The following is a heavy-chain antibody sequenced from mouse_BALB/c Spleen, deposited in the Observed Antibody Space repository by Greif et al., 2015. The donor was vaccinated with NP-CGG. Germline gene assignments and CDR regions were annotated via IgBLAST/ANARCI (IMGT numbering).Heavy chain of an antibody. J-gene: IGHJ3*01. V-gene: IGHV1S132*01. D-gene: IGHD4-1*01. CDR3: ASWEGFAY. CDR2: IFPGTGTT. CDR1: GYTFTSYW. Sequence: VKLQESGAELVKPGASVKLSCKTSGYTFTSYWIQWVKQRPGQGLGWIGEIFPGTGTTYYNGKSKGKATLTIDTSSSTAYMQLSSLTSEDSAVYFCASWEGFAYWGQGTLVTVSA.